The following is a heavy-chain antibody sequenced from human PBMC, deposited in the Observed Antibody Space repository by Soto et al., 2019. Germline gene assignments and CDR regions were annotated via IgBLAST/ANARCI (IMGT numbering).Heavy chain of an antibody. D-gene: IGHD3-10*01. V-gene: IGHV3-30*18. CDR2: ISYDGSNK. J-gene: IGHJ5*02. CDR3: AKGTATYGLDP. Sequence: GGSLRLSCAASGFTFSSYGMHWVRQAPGKGLEWVAVISYDGSNKYYADSVKGRFTISRDNSKNTLYLQMNSLRAEDTAVYYCAKGTATYGLDPWGQGTLVTVSS. CDR1: GFTFSSYG.